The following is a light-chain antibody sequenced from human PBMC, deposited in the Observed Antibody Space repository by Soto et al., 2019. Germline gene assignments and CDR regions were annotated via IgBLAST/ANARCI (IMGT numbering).Light chain of an antibody. V-gene: IGLV1-40*01. CDR1: SSNIGAGYD. J-gene: IGLJ3*02. CDR2: GNS. Sequence: QPVLTQPTSLSGAPGQRVTISCTGSSSNIGAGYDVHWYQQLPGTAPKLLIYGNSNRPSGVPDRFSGSKSGTSASLAITGLQAQDEADYYCQSYDSSLSVNWVFGGGTQLTVL. CDR3: QSYDSSLSVNWV.